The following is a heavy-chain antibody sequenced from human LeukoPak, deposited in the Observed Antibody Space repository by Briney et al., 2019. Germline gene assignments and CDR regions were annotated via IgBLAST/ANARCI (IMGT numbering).Heavy chain of an antibody. CDR3: ARHVVALGFDY. CDR2: TSNTGNHI. CDR1: GFTFSTYS. D-gene: IGHD3-22*01. Sequence: GGSLRLSCAASGFTFSTYSMNWVRQSPGKGLEWGSSTSNTGNHIYYADSVKGRFTISRDNAKNSLYLQMNSLRAEDTAVYYCARHVVALGFDYWGQGTLVTVSS. J-gene: IGHJ4*02. V-gene: IGHV3-21*01.